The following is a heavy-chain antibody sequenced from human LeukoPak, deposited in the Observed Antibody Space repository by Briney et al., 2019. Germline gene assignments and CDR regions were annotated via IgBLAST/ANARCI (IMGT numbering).Heavy chain of an antibody. CDR1: GGSISNYY. CDR2: IYYTGST. V-gene: IGHV4-59*01. Sequence: SETQSLTCTVSGGSISNYYWSWIRQPPGKGQEWIGYIYYTGSTKYNPSLKSRVTLSVDSSKTQFSLKLNSVTSADTAVYYCAKSPSWGSGLDAFDIWGQGTMVTVSS. J-gene: IGHJ3*02. CDR3: AKSPSWGSGLDAFDI. D-gene: IGHD7-27*01.